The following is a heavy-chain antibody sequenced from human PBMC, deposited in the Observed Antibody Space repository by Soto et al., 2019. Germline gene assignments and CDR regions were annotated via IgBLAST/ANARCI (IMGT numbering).Heavy chain of an antibody. J-gene: IGHJ4*02. V-gene: IGHV4-61*08. D-gene: IGHD3-10*01. CDR3: ARVKWFGESGFDY. CDR2: IYYRGST. CDR1: GGSSRSGDNY. Sequence: SETLSLTCTVAGGSSRSGDNYWSWIRQTPGKGLEWIGYIYYRGSTNYNPSLKSRVTISVDTSKDQFSLNVSSVTAADTAVYYCARVKWFGESGFDYWGQGTLVTVSS.